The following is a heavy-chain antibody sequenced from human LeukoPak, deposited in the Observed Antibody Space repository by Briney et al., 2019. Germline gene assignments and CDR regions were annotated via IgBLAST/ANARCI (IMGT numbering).Heavy chain of an antibody. CDR1: GFTFSSCA. J-gene: IGHJ4*02. CDR2: ISGSGGST. V-gene: IGHV3-23*01. CDR3: ARGGAPYYYDSSGYRFDY. D-gene: IGHD3-22*01. Sequence: GGSLRLSCAASGFTFSSCAMSWVRQAPGKGLEWVSAISGSGGSTYYADSVKGRFTISRDNSKNTLYLQMNSLRAEDTAVYYCARGGAPYYYDSSGYRFDYWGQGTLVTVSS.